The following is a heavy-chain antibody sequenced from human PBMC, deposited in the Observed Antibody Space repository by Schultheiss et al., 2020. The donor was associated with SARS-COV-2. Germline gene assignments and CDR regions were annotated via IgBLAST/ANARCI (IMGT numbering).Heavy chain of an antibody. CDR2: ISAYNGNT. D-gene: IGHD3-16*01. J-gene: IGHJ5*02. CDR1: GGTFTSYG. CDR3: ARAPGGEGNWFDP. Sequence: ASVKVSCKASGGTFTSYGISWVRQAPGQGLEWMGWISAYNGNTNYAQKLQGRVTMTTDTSTSTAYMELSSLTSEDTAVYYCARAPGGEGNWFDPWGQGTLVTVSS. V-gene: IGHV1-18*01.